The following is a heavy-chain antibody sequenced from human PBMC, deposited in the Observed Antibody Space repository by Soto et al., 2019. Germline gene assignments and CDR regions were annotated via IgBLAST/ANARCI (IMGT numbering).Heavy chain of an antibody. D-gene: IGHD6-6*01. CDR2: ISGSGGST. CDR3: AKVEYSSSSSRGWLDY. J-gene: IGHJ4*02. CDR1: GFTFSTYA. V-gene: IGHV3-23*01. Sequence: GGSLRLSCAASGFTFSTYAMSWVRQAPGKGLEWVSAISGSGGSTYYADSVKGRFTISRDNSKNTLYLQMNSLRAEDTAVYYCAKVEYSSSSSRGWLDYWGQGTLVTVSS.